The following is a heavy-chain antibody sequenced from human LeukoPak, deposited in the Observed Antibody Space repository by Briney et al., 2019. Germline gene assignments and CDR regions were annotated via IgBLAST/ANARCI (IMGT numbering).Heavy chain of an antibody. CDR2: ISARGGTT. J-gene: IGHJ4*02. D-gene: IGHD2-2*01. V-gene: IGHV3-23*01. CDR1: GFTFNSYA. CDR3: AKDLVDPYCSSTSCHVPFDY. Sequence: PGGSLRLSCAASGFTFNSYAMSWVRQAPGKGLEWVSAISARGGTTYYADSVKGRFTISRDNSKNTLYLQMNSLGAEDTAVYYCAKDLVDPYCSSTSCHVPFDYWGQGTLVTVSS.